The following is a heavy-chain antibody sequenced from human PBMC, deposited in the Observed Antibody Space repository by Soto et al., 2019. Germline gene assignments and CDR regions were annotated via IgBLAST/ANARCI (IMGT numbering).Heavy chain of an antibody. CDR1: GYTFTTYG. J-gene: IGHJ4*02. V-gene: IGHV1-18*01. CDR2: ISAYNGNT. CDR3: ARDTAMALPDA. Sequence: QVQLVQSGAEVKKPGASVKVSCKASGYTFTTYGITWVRQAPGQGLEWMGWISAYNGNTKYAQKLQGRVTMTTDTSTGTANMELRSLRSDDTAAYYCARDTAMALPDAWGQGTLVTVSS. D-gene: IGHD5-18*01.